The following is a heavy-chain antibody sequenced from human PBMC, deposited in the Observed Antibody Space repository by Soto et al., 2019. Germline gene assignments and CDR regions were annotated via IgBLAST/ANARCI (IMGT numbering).Heavy chain of an antibody. D-gene: IGHD3-10*01. CDR3: ARVQNYYGSGSYYKVLWFDP. V-gene: IGHV4-30-2*01. CDR2: IYHSGST. CDR1: GGSISRGGYC. J-gene: IGHJ5*02. Sequence: KGSETLSLTCAVSGGSISRGGYCWSWIRQPPGKGLEGIGYIYHSGSTYYNPSLKSRVTISVDRSKNQFSLKLSSVTAADTAVYYCARVQNYYGSGSYYKVLWFDPWGQGTLVTVSS.